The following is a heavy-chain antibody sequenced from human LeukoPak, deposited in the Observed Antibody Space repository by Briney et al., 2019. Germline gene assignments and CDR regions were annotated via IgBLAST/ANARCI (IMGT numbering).Heavy chain of an antibody. CDR3: ARQGGNPAYYFYGMDV. CDR2: IYHSGNT. J-gene: IGHJ6*02. CDR1: GGSISSSNW. V-gene: IGHV4-4*02. Sequence: PSGTLSLTCAVSGGSISSSNWWSWVRQPPGKGLEWIGEIYHSGNTNYNPSLKSRVTISVDKSKNQFSLRLRSVTAADTAVYYCARQGGNPAYYFYGMDVWGQGTTVTVSS. D-gene: IGHD4-23*01.